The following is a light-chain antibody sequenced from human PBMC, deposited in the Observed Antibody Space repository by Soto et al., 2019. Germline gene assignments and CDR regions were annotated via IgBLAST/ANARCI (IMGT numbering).Light chain of an antibody. CDR3: QKYNNWPFT. J-gene: IGKJ3*01. CDR1: QSVSSN. CDR2: GAS. Sequence: EIVMTQSPATLSLSPGERATLSCRASQSVSSNLAWYQQKPGQAPRLLIYGASTRATGIPARFSGSGSGTEFTLTISSLQSEDFAVYYCQKYNNWPFTFGPGTKVDIK. V-gene: IGKV3-15*01.